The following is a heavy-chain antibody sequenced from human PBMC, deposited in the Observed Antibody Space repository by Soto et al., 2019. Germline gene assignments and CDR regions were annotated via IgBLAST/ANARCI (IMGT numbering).Heavy chain of an antibody. V-gene: IGHV3-48*03. CDR2: ISSRGTTI. CDR1: AFTYYTYE. J-gene: IGHJ4*02. D-gene: IGHD6-19*01. Sequence: VQLVESGGGLVQPGGSLRLSCSASAFTYYTYEMIWVRQAPGKGLEWVSYISSRGTTIYYADSVKGRFTISRDDAKNSLYLQMSSLRAEDTSVYYCARVNFHSSGPSFDYWGQGTQVTVAS. CDR3: ARVNFHSSGPSFDY.